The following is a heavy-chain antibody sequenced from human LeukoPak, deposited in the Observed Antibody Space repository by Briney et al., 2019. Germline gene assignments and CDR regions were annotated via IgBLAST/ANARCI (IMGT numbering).Heavy chain of an antibody. CDR1: GFTFSSYG. V-gene: IGHV3-30*02. Sequence: SGGSXXLXXAASGFTFSSYGMHXVRXAPGXGXXXVAXIRYDGSNKYYADSVKGRFTISRDNSKNTLYLQMNSLRAEDTAVYYCAKDRETYGTHYYYYMDVWGKGTSVTVSS. J-gene: IGHJ6*03. D-gene: IGHD3-16*01. CDR2: IRYDGSNK. CDR3: AKDRETYGTHYYYYMDV.